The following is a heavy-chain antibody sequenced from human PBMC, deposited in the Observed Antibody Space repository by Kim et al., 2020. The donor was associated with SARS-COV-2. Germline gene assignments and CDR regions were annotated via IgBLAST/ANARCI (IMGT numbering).Heavy chain of an antibody. CDR3: ARGLGGGIYFNS. J-gene: IGHJ4*02. V-gene: IGHV3-64*01. CDR2: IATTGLGK. CDR1: GFTFSMYA. D-gene: IGHD1-26*01. Sequence: GGSLRLSCEASGFTFSMYAIHWVRQSPGKGLEQICSIATTGLGKYYPYSVKGMSTLYGDTSNNTLVLQRGVMRPEDTAIYYVARGLGGGIYFNSLGLGAL.